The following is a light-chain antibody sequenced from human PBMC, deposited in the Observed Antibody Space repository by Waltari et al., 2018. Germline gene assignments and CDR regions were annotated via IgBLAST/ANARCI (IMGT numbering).Light chain of an antibody. CDR1: SLRSSY. CDR2: GKN. V-gene: IGLV3-19*01. Sequence: SQLTQAPAVSVALGQTVRRTCQGASLRSSYASGYQQKPGQAPVLVIYGKNNRPSGIPDRISGSTSGNTASLTISGAQAEDEADYYCNSRDSSGNHVLFGGGTKLTVL. CDR3: NSRDSSGNHVL. J-gene: IGLJ2*01.